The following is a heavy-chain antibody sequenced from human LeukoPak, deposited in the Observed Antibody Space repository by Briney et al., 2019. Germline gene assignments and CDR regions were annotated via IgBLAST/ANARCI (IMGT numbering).Heavy chain of an antibody. V-gene: IGHV5-51*01. Sequence: PGESLKISCKGSGYSFTRYWIGWVRQMPGKGLEWMGIIYPGDSDTRYSPSFQGQVTISADKSISTAYLQWSSLKASDTAMYYCAIFDFLFGEIDNWFDPWGQGTLVTVSS. CDR1: GYSFTRYW. D-gene: IGHD3-3*01. CDR3: AIFDFLFGEIDNWFDP. CDR2: IYPGDSDT. J-gene: IGHJ5*02.